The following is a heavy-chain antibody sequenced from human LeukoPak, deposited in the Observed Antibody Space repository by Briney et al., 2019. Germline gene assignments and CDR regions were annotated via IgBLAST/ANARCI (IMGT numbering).Heavy chain of an antibody. D-gene: IGHD1-14*01. CDR2: IYYSGST. CDR3: ARDRKYYYHMDV. CDR1: GGSISSYY. Sequence: SETLSLTCTVSGGSISSYYWSWVRQPPGKGLEWIGYIYYSGSTNYNPSLKSRVTISVDTSKNQFSLKLSSVTAADTAVYYCARDRKYYYHMDVWGKGTTVTVSS. V-gene: IGHV4-59*01. J-gene: IGHJ6*03.